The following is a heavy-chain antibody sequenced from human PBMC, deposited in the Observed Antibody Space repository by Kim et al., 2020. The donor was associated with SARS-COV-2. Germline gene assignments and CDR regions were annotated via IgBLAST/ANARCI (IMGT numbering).Heavy chain of an antibody. D-gene: IGHD3-9*01. Sequence: GESLRLSCAASGFTFSSFAMSWVRQAPGKGLEWVSVISGNGGSTYYADSVKGRFTISRDNSKNTLYLQMNSLRAEDTAVYYCAKDLFNYDILTDYYNTYYFYGMDVWGQGTTVTVSS. CDR2: ISGNGGST. CDR1: GFTFSSFA. J-gene: IGHJ6*02. V-gene: IGHV3-23*01. CDR3: AKDLFNYDILTDYYNTYYFYGMDV.